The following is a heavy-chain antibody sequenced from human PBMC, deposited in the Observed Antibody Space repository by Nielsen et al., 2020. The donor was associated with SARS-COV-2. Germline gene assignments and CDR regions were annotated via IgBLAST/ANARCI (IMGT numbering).Heavy chain of an antibody. D-gene: IGHD5-18*01. CDR3: ARRQIQLWGQSGGMDV. V-gene: IGHV3-9*01. Sequence: SLKISCAASGFTFDDYAMHWVRQAPGKGLEWVSGISWNSGSIGYADSVKGRFTISRDNAKNSLYLQMNSLRAEDTAVYYCARRQIQLWGQSGGMDVWGQGTTVTVSS. CDR2: ISWNSGSI. CDR1: GFTFDDYA. J-gene: IGHJ6*02.